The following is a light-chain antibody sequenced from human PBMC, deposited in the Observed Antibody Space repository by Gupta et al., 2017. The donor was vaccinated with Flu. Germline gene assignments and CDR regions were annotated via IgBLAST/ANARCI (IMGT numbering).Light chain of an antibody. J-gene: IGLJ3*02. V-gene: IGLV1-51*02. Sequence: QSVLPQPPSVSAAPGQKVTISCSGSTSNIGKNYVCWYQQVPGTAPKLLIYENSERPSGIPDRFSGSKSGTSATLGITGLQTGDEADYYCGTWDSSLSAGVFGGGTKLTVL. CDR3: GTWDSSLSAGV. CDR1: TSNIGKNY. CDR2: ENS.